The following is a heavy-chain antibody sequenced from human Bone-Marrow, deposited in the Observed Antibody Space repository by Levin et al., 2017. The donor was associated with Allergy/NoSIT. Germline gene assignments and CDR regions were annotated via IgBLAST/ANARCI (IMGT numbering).Heavy chain of an antibody. V-gene: IGHV3-53*01. Sequence: GESLKISCAVSGFTVSNNYMNWVRQAPGRGLEWVSLIYSTGVTHYADSVQGRFTISRDGSKNTLYLQMDSLRVEDTAVYYCARDGPAKPWAWGQGTMVTVSS. CDR1: GFTVSNNY. CDR3: ARDGPAKPWA. CDR2: IYSTGVT. J-gene: IGHJ3*01. D-gene: IGHD2-2*01.